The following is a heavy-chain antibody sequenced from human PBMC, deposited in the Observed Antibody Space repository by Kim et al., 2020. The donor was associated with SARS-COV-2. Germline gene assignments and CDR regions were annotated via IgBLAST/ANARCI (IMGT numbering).Heavy chain of an antibody. CDR3: TRDRPGQRGDY. CDR2: GT. Sequence: GTNYAQKFRGRVTMTRDTSISTAYMERTRLTSDDTAVFYCTRDRPGQRGDYWGQGTLVTVSS. J-gene: IGHJ4*02. V-gene: IGHV1-2*02.